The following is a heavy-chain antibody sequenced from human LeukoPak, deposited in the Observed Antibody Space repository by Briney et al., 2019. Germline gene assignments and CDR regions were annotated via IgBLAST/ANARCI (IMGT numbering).Heavy chain of an antibody. D-gene: IGHD4-17*01. CDR2: ISISGGTT. V-gene: IGHV3-23*01. J-gene: IGHJ4*02. CDR3: ANEIRPNDY. CDR1: AFAFSNHA. Sequence: GGPLRLSCTASAFAFSNHAMSWVRQAPGKGLEWVSSISISGGTTYYADSVKGRFTISRENSKSTLYLQMNNLRADDTAVYYCANEIRPNDYWGQGTLVTVSS.